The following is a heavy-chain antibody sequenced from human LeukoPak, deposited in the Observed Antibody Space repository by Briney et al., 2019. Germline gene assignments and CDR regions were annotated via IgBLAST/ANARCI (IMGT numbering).Heavy chain of an antibody. CDR1: GGSFSGYY. CDR3: ARARVVVVPAAVHYYYYYMDV. Sequence: SETLSLTCAVYGGSFSGYYWSWIRQPPGKGLEWIGRIYTSGSTNYNPSLKSRVTMSVDTSKNQFSLKLSSVTAADTAVYYCARARVVVVPAAVHYYYYYMDVWGKGTTVTVSS. CDR2: IYTSGST. J-gene: IGHJ6*03. D-gene: IGHD2-2*01. V-gene: IGHV4-59*10.